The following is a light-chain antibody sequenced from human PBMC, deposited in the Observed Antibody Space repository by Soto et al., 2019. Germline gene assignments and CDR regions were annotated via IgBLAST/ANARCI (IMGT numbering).Light chain of an antibody. Sequence: EIVLTQSPGTLSLSPGERATLSCRASQSVSSSYLAWYQQKPGQAPRLLIYGASSRATGIPDRFSGSGSGAAFSLTISRLEPEDFAVYYCQQYGRSPEYTFGQGTKLEIK. CDR1: QSVSSSY. V-gene: IGKV3-20*01. CDR3: QQYGRSPEYT. J-gene: IGKJ2*01. CDR2: GAS.